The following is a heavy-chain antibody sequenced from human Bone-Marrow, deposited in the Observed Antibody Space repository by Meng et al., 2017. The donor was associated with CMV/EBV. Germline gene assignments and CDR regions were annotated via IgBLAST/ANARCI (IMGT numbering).Heavy chain of an antibody. Sequence: GESLKISCAASGFTFSSYWMSWVRQAPGKGLEWVANIKQDGSEKYYVDSVKGRFTISRDNAKNSLYLQMNSLRAEDTAAYYCARDGSLDPWGQGTLVTVSS. CDR1: GFTFSSYW. CDR3: ARDGSLDP. J-gene: IGHJ5*02. V-gene: IGHV3-7*01. CDR2: IKQDGSEK.